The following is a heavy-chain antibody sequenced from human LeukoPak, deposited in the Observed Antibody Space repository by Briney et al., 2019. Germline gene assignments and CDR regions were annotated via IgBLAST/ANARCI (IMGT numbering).Heavy chain of an antibody. V-gene: IGHV4-39*07. D-gene: IGHD3-22*01. Sequence: SETLSLTCTVSGVSISSGGYYWSWIRQPPGKGLEWIGEINHSGSTNYNPSLKSRVTISVDTSKNQFSLKLSSVTAADTAVYYCARAYYYDSSGYYLGLDYWGQGTLVTVSS. CDR3: ARAYYYDSSGYYLGLDY. CDR1: GVSISSGGYY. J-gene: IGHJ4*02. CDR2: INHSGST.